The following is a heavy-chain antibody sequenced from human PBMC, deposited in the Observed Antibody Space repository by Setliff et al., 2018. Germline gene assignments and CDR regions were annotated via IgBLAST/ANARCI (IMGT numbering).Heavy chain of an antibody. CDR3: ARVYAAVVGYYYYYMDV. J-gene: IGHJ6*03. CDR1: GYSFTSYW. V-gene: IGHV5-51*01. D-gene: IGHD6-19*01. CDR2: IYPGDFDT. Sequence: PGESLKISCKGSGYSFTSYWIGWVRQMPGKGLEWMGIIYPGDFDTRYSPSFQGQVTISADKSISTAYLQWSSLKASDTAMYYCARVYAAVVGYYYYYMDVWGKGTTVTVSS.